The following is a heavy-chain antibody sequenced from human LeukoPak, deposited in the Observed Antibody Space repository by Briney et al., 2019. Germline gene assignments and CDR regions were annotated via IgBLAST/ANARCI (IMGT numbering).Heavy chain of an antibody. CDR3: TKELHVAVAVADYYYFYMDV. CDR2: INGGGNTT. Sequence: GGSLRLSCAASGFAFSNFAMGWVRQSPGKGLEWLSAINGGGNTTFYSDSVKGRFTISRDNSKNTLYLHMDSLRPDDTATYYCTKELHVAVAVADYYYFYMDVSGRGTAVTVSS. V-gene: IGHV3-23*01. J-gene: IGHJ6*03. CDR1: GFAFSNFA. D-gene: IGHD6-19*01.